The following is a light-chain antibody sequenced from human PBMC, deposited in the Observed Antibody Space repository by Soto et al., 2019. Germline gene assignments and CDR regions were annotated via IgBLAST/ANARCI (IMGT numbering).Light chain of an antibody. CDR2: GAS. V-gene: IGKV3-20*01. CDR3: QRYDISPFP. Sequence: EIVLTQSPGTLSLSPGERATLSCRASQSVSSTYLAWYQQKPGQAPRLLIYGASSRATGIPDRFSGSGSGTEFTLTISSLQPEDFAAYYCQRYDISPFPFGQGTKLEIK. J-gene: IGKJ2*01. CDR1: QSVSSTY.